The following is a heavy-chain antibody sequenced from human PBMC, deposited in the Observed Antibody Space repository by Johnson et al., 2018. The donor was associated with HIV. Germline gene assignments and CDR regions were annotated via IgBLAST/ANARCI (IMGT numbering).Heavy chain of an antibody. Sequence: QVQLVESGGGVVQPGRSLRLSCAASGFTFSSYGMHWVRQAPGKGLEWVAVISHDGSNKYYADSVKGRFTISRDNSKNTLYMQMNSRGAADTTVDYCAKSREWLRSTGIAFDIWGQGTMVTVSS. J-gene: IGHJ3*02. CDR2: ISHDGSNK. CDR1: GFTFSSYG. D-gene: IGHD5-12*01. V-gene: IGHV3-30*18. CDR3: AKSREWLRSTGIAFDI.